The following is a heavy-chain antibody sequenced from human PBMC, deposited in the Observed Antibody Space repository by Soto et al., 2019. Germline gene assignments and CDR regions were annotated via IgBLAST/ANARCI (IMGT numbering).Heavy chain of an antibody. Sequence: SVKVSCKASGYTFTCYAISWVRQAPGQGLEWMGGIIPIFGTANYAQKFQGRVTITADESTSTAYMELSSLRSEDTAVYYCARDSGGSLRGPSSWGQAAMVTVSS. CDR2: IIPIFGTA. J-gene: IGHJ3*01. D-gene: IGHD1-26*01. CDR3: ARDSGGSLRGPSS. V-gene: IGHV1-69*13. CDR1: GYTFTCYA.